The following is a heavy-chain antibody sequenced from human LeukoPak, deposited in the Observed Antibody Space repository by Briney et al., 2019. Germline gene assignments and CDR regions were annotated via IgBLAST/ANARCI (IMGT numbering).Heavy chain of an antibody. CDR1: GFTFSSYA. J-gene: IGHJ4*02. CDR3: AREVYSYGPFDY. D-gene: IGHD5-18*01. V-gene: IGHV3-30*04. Sequence: PGRSLRLSCAASGFTFSSYAMHWVRQAPGKGLEGVAVISYDGSNKYYADSVKGRFTISRDNSKNTLYLQMNSLRAEDTAVYYCAREVYSYGPFDYWSQGTLVTVSS. CDR2: ISYDGSNK.